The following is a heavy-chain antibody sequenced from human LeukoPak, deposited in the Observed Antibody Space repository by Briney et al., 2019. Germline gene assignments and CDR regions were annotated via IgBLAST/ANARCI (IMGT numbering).Heavy chain of an antibody. CDR3: ARRGGSSSRRSPIDY. CDR1: GFTFSDYW. CDR2: IKQDGSQR. D-gene: IGHD6-6*01. J-gene: IGHJ4*02. Sequence: PGGSLRLSCTASGFTFSDYWMTWVRQAPGKGPEWVANIKQDGSQRYYVDSVRRRFTISRDNAKNSLFLQMNGLRAEDTAVYYCARRGGSSSRRSPIDYWGQGTLVTVSS. V-gene: IGHV3-7*01.